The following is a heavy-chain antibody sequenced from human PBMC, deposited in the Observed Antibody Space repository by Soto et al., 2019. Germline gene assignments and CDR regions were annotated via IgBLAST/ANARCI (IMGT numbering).Heavy chain of an antibody. J-gene: IGHJ2*01. D-gene: IGHD3-22*01. Sequence: QVQLQESGPGLVKPSETLSLTCTVSGGSISSYYWSWIRQPAGKGLEWIGRIYTSGSTNYNPSLKSRVTMSVDTSKNQFSLKLSSVTAADTAVYYCATSVGYDSSGYYYWYFDLWGRGTLVTVSS. V-gene: IGHV4-4*07. CDR3: ATSVGYDSSGYYYWYFDL. CDR2: IYTSGST. CDR1: GGSISSYY.